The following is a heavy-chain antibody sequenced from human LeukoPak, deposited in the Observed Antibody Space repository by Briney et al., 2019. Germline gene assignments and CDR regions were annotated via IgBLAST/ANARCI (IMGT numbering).Heavy chain of an antibody. J-gene: IGHJ4*02. D-gene: IGHD5-18*01. V-gene: IGHV3-21*01. CDR1: GFTFSSYS. CDR2: ISSSSSYI. CDR3: ARMTAMVEAFDY. Sequence: GGSLRLSCAASGFTFSSYSMNWVRRAPGEGLEWVSSISSSSSYIYYADSVKGRFTISRDNAKNSLYLQMNSLRAEDTAVYYCARMTAMVEAFDYWGQETLVTVSS.